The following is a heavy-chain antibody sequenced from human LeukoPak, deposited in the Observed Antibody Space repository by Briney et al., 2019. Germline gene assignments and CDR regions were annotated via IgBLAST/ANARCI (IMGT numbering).Heavy chain of an antibody. CDR3: ARVRWFGYGGNSSFPYYYYYMDV. CDR1: GASVSSNSAA. J-gene: IGHJ6*03. CDR2: TYYRSKCYN. V-gene: IGHV6-1*01. Sequence: SQTLSLTCAISGASVSSNSAAWNWIRPSPSRGLEWLGRTYYRSKCYNDYAVSVKSRITINPDTSKNQFSLQPNSVTPEDTAVYYCARVRWFGYGGNSSFPYYYYYMDVWGKGTTVTVFS. D-gene: IGHD4-23*01.